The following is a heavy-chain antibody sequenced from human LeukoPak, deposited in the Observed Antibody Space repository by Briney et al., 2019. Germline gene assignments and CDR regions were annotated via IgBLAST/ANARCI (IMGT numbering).Heavy chain of an antibody. J-gene: IGHJ4*02. CDR1: GFTFSTYA. CDR2: ISDGGGDT. D-gene: IGHD1-7*01. Sequence: GGSLRLSCAASGFTFSTYAMSWVRQAPGKGLEGVSLISDGGGDTYYADSVRGRFTISRDNSKNTLYLQMNSLRADDSAVYYCAKPNWNYISDYFDYWGQGTLVTVSS. CDR3: AKPNWNYISDYFDY. V-gene: IGHV3-23*01.